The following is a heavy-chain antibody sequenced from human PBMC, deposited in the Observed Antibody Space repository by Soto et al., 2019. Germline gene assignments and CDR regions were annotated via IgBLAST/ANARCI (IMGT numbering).Heavy chain of an antibody. J-gene: IGHJ5*02. CDR1: GFSLSTSGVG. Sequence: SGPTLVNPTQTLTLTCTFSGFSLSTSGVGVGWIRQPPGKALEWLALIYWNDDKRYSPSLKSRLTITKDTSKNQVVLTMTNMDPVDTATYYCAHRWDKAMVRGWWFDPWGQGTLVTVSS. CDR2: IYWNDDK. V-gene: IGHV2-5*01. CDR3: AHRWDKAMVRGWWFDP. D-gene: IGHD5-18*01.